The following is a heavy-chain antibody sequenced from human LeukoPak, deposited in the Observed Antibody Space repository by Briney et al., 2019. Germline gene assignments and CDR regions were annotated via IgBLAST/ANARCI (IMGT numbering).Heavy chain of an antibody. V-gene: IGHV1-69*13. Sequence: ASVKVSCKASGGTFSSYAISWVRQAPGQGLEWMGGIIPIFGTANYAQKFQGRVTITADESTSTACMELSSLRSEDTAVYYCASLIRTLYYFDYWGQGTLVTVSS. CDR2: IIPIFGTA. D-gene: IGHD2-2*01. CDR3: ASLIRTLYYFDY. J-gene: IGHJ4*02. CDR1: GGTFSSYA.